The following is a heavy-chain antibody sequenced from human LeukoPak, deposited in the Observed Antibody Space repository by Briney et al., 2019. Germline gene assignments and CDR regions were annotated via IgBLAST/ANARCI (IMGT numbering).Heavy chain of an antibody. CDR2: ISYDGNNK. V-gene: IGHV3-30*18. J-gene: IGHJ4*02. CDR1: GFTFGSYG. CDR3: AKDGVEQWLAYYFDT. Sequence: PGGSLRLSCAASGFTFGSYGMHWVRQAPDKGLEWVAAISYDGNNKYYADSVKGRLTISRDNSKNTLYVQMNSLRAEDTAVYYCAKDGVEQWLAYYFDTWGQGTLVTVSS. D-gene: IGHD6-19*01.